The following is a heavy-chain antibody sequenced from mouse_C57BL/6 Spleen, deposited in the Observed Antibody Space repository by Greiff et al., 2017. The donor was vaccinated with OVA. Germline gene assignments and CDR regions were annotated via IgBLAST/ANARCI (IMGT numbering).Heavy chain of an antibody. J-gene: IGHJ2*01. D-gene: IGHD3-2*02. CDR3: ARDGTAQASYYFDY. CDR1: GYTFTSYW. V-gene: IGHV1-69*01. CDR2: IDPSDSYT. Sequence: QVQLQQPGAELVMPGASVKLSCKASGYTFTSYWMHWVKQRPGQGLEWIGEIDPSDSYTNYNQKFKGKSTLTVDKSSSTAYMQLSSLTSEDSAVYYCARDGTAQASYYFDYWGKGTTLTVSS.